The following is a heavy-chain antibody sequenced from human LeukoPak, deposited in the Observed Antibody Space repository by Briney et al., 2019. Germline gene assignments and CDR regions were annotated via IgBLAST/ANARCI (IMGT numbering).Heavy chain of an antibody. D-gene: IGHD6-13*01. CDR1: GGSISSGSYY. CDR2: IYTSGST. Sequence: SETLSLTCTVSGGSISSGSYYWSWIRQPAGKGLEWIGRIYTSGSTNYNPSLKSRVTISVDTSKNQFSLKLSSVTAADTAVYYCARSLSAAGMFDYWGQGTLVTVSS. J-gene: IGHJ4*02. CDR3: ARSLSAAGMFDY. V-gene: IGHV4-61*02.